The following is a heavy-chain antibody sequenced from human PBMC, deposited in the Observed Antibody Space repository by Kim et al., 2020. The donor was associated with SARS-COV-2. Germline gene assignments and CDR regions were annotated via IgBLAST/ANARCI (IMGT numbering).Heavy chain of an antibody. CDR2: ISSSSSYI. J-gene: IGHJ4*02. CDR1: GFTFSSYS. V-gene: IGHV3-21*01. Sequence: GGSLRLSCAASGFTFSSYSMNWVRQAPGKGLEWVSSISSSSSYIYYADSLKGRFTISRDNAKNSLYLQMNSLRAEDTAVYYCARDLGIAASPDYWGQGTLVTVSS. CDR3: ARDLGIAASPDY. D-gene: IGHD6-13*01.